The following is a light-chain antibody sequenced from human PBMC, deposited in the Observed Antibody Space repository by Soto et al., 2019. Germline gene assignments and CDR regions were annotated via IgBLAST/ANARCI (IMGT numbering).Light chain of an antibody. J-gene: IGLJ1*01. CDR1: SSDVGGYNY. CDR3: SSYTTSNTRQIV. CDR2: DVT. V-gene: IGLV2-14*03. Sequence: QSVLTQPASVSGSPGQSITISCTGTSSDVGGYNYVSWYQHHPGKAPKLIICDVTSRPSGVSIRFSGSKSDNTASLTISGLQPEDEADYHCSSYTTSNTRQIVFGTGTKSPS.